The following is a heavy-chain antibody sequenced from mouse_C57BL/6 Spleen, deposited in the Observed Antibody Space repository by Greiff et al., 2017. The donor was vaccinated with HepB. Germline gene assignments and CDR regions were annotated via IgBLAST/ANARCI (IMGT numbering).Heavy chain of an antibody. V-gene: IGHV1-15*01. CDR2: IDPETGGT. J-gene: IGHJ2*01. CDR1: GYTFTDYE. D-gene: IGHD1-1*01. CDR3: TRGATTVVAGGYFDY. Sequence: VQRVESGAELVRPGASVTLSCKASGYTFTDYEMHWVKQTPVHGLEWIGAIDPETGGTAYNQKFKGKAILTADKSSSTAYMELRSLTSEDSAVYYCTRGATTVVAGGYFDYWGQGTTLTVSS.